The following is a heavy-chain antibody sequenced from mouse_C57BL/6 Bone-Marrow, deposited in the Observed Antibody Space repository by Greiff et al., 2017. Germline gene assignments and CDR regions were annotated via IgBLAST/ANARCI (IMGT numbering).Heavy chain of an antibody. CDR2: IYPGNSDT. V-gene: IGHV1-5*01. J-gene: IGHJ4*01. CDR1: GYTFTSYW. Sequence: VQLQQSGTVLARPGASVKMSCKTSGYTFTSYWMHWVKQRTGQGLEWIGAIYPGNSDTSYNQKFKGKAKLTAVASASTAYMELSSLTNEDSAVYDCTRSLYYGYDGDAMDYWGQGTSVTVSS. CDR3: TRSLYYGYDGDAMDY. D-gene: IGHD2-2*01.